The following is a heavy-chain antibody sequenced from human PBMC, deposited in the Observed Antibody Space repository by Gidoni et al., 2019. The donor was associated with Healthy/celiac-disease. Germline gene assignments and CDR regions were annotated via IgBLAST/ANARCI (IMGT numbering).Heavy chain of an antibody. V-gene: IGHV3-30-3*01. D-gene: IGHD6-13*01. CDR1: GLTFSSYA. CDR3: AREYSSSWYGYYYYGMDV. J-gene: IGHJ6*02. CDR2: ISYDGSNK. Sequence: QVTLVESGGGVVQPGGSLRLSFAASGLTFSSYAMPRVRQAPGKGLEWVAVISYDGSNKYYADSVKGRFTISRDKSKNTLYLQMNSLRAEDTAVYYCAREYSSSWYGYYYYGMDVWGQGTTVTVSS.